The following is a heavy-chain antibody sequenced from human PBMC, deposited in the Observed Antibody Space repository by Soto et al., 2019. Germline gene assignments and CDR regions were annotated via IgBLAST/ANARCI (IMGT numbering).Heavy chain of an antibody. V-gene: IGHV4-38-2*01. CDR1: GYSITSGFY. D-gene: IGHD3-22*01. CDR3: TRGAGAPWVRFDS. CDR2: ISYSAKT. J-gene: IGHJ4*02. Sequence: ETLSLTCGVSGYSITSGFYWGWVRQSPGKGLEWIGSISYSAKTFYNPSLASRLSIAVDTSMNQFSLRLTSVTAADTALYYCTRGAGAPWVRFDSWGQGTLVTISS.